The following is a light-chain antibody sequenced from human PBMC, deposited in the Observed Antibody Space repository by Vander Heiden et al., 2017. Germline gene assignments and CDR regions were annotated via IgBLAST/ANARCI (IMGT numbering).Light chain of an antibody. CDR1: QSVSGSF. Sequence: EIVFTQSPGTLSLSPGDRATLSCRASQSVSGSFLAWYQQKPGQAPRLLIYGASSRATGIPDRFSGSGSGTGFTLTISRLEPEDFAVYYCQRYGTSPTFGQGTRLEIK. CDR3: QRYGTSPT. V-gene: IGKV3-20*01. J-gene: IGKJ5*01. CDR2: GAS.